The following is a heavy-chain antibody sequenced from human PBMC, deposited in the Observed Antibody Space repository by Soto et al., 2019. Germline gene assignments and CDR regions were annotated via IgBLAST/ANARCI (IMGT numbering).Heavy chain of an antibody. D-gene: IGHD3-10*01. Sequence: QVQLVQSGAEVKKPGSSVKVSCKASGGTFSSYTISWVRQAPGQGLEWMGRIIPILGIANYAQKFQGRVTITADKATSTAYMEMSSLRSEVTAVDYCAGEGVLGAFDIWGKGTMVTVS. J-gene: IGHJ3*02. CDR1: GGTFSSYT. CDR2: IIPILGIA. CDR3: AGEGVLGAFDI. V-gene: IGHV1-69*02.